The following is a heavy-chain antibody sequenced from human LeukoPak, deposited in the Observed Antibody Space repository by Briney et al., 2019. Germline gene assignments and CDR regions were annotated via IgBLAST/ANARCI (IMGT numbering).Heavy chain of an antibody. Sequence: ASVKVSCKASGYTFTSYGISWVRQAPGQGLEWMGWISAYNGNTNYAQKLQGRVTMTTDTSTSTAYTELRSLRSDDTAVYYCARVPGIFGVVIMRYYYMDVWGKGTTVTVSS. CDR1: GYTFTSYG. D-gene: IGHD3-3*01. CDR3: ARVPGIFGVVIMRYYYMDV. J-gene: IGHJ6*03. V-gene: IGHV1-18*01. CDR2: ISAYNGNT.